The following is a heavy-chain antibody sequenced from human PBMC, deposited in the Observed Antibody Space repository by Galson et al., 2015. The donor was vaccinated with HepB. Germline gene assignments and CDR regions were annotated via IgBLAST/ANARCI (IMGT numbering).Heavy chain of an antibody. V-gene: IGHV3-23*01. J-gene: IGHJ1*01. D-gene: IGHD2-21*02. CDR1: GFTFSSYA. CDR3: AKETGPNCGGDCYPGYFQH. Sequence: SLRLSCAASGFTFSSYAMSWVRQAPGKGREWVSAISGSGGSTYYPDSVKGRFTISRDNSKNTLYLQMNSLRAEDTAVYYCAKETGPNCGGDCYPGYFQHWGQGTLVTVSS. CDR2: ISGSGGST.